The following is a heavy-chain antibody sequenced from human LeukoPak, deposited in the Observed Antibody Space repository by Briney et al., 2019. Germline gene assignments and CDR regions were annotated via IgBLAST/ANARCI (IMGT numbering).Heavy chain of an antibody. J-gene: IGHJ4*02. D-gene: IGHD2-21*02. CDR3: ARAVVVTAGYFDY. Sequence: ASVKVPCKASGYTFTSYYMHWVRQAPGQGLEWMGIINPSGGSTSYAQKVQGRVTMTRDTSTSTVYMELSSLRSEDTAVYYCARAVVVTAGYFDYWGQGTLVTVSS. V-gene: IGHV1-46*01. CDR1: GYTFTSYY. CDR2: INPSGGST.